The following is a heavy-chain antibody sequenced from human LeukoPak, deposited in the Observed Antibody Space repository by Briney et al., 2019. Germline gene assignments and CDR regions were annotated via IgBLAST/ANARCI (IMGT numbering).Heavy chain of an antibody. CDR3: ARDRTATTSLNWFDP. CDR1: GFTFSSYA. D-gene: IGHD1-1*01. Sequence: GGSLRLSCAASGFTFSSYAMHWVRQAPGKGLEWVTIISYDGTKKYYADSVKGRFTISRDNSKNTLYLQMNSLTVEDTAVYYCARDRTATTSLNWFDPRGQGTLVTVSS. CDR2: ISYDGTKK. V-gene: IGHV3-30-3*01. J-gene: IGHJ5*02.